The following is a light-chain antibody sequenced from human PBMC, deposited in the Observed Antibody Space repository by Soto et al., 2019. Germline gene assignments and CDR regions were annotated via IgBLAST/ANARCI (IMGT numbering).Light chain of an antibody. Sequence: EMVMTQSPATLSVSPGERVTLSCRASESVHRNLAWYQQKPGQGPSLLIYYASTRATGVPDRFTGSGSGTQFPLTISSLQSDDFGVYHCQHYSNWPPTFGPGTKVEIK. V-gene: IGKV3-15*01. CDR2: YAS. CDR1: ESVHRN. J-gene: IGKJ3*01. CDR3: QHYSNWPPT.